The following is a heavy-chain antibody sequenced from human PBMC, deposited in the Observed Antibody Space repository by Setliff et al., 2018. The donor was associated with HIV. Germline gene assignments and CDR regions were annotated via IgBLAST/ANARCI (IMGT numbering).Heavy chain of an antibody. CDR3: ARGAWIQLWNGDFDI. D-gene: IGHD5-18*01. Sequence: ASVKVSCKASGYTFTGYFLHWVRQAPGQGLEYMGWTSPNSGSTNYAQKFQGRVTMTRDTSVSTAYMELSRLRSDDTAVYYCARGAWIQLWNGDFDIWGQGTMVTVSS. J-gene: IGHJ3*02. CDR2: TSPNSGST. CDR1: GYTFTGYF. V-gene: IGHV1-2*02.